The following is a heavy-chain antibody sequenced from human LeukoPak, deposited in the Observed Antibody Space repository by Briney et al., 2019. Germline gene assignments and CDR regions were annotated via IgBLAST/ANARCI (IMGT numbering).Heavy chain of an antibody. CDR3: ASGGGSYYHYYMDV. CDR1: GFTFSSYS. V-gene: IGHV3-21*01. CDR2: ISSSSSYI. J-gene: IGHJ6*03. D-gene: IGHD1-26*01. Sequence: GGSLRLSCAASGFTFSSYSMNWVRQAPGRGLEWVSSISSSSSYIYYADSVKGRFTISRDNAKNSLYLQMNSLRAEDTAVYYCASGGGSYYHYYMDVWGKGTTVTVSS.